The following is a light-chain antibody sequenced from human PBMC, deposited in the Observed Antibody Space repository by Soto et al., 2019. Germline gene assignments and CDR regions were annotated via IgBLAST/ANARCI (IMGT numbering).Light chain of an antibody. V-gene: IGKV3-15*01. CDR1: QSVTSN. CDR2: GAS. Sequence: IVMTQSPATLSVSRGERATLFCRASQSVTSNLAWYQQKPGQAPRLLIYGASTRATGIPVRFSGSGSGTEFTLTISSLQSEDFAVYYCQQYNNWPPWTFGKGTKVDI. J-gene: IGKJ1*01. CDR3: QQYNNWPPWT.